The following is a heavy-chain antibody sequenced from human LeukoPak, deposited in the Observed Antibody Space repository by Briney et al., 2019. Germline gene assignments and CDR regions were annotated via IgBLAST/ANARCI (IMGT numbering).Heavy chain of an antibody. D-gene: IGHD1-26*01. CDR2: INPNSGGT. Sequence: VASVKVSCKASGYTFTGYYMHWVRQAPGQGLEWMGWINPNSGGTNYAQKFQGWVTMTRDTSISTAYMELSSLRSEDTAVYYCARLMSGSYSPFDYWGQGTLVTVSS. V-gene: IGHV1-2*04. CDR1: GYTFTGYY. CDR3: ARLMSGSYSPFDY. J-gene: IGHJ4*02.